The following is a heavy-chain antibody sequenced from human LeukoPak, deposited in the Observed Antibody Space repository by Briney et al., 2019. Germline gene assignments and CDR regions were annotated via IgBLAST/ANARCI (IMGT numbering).Heavy chain of an antibody. V-gene: IGHV3-23*01. CDR1: GFTFSNYA. CDR2: STGSGRTT. J-gene: IGHJ4*02. Sequence: GGSLRLSCAASGFTFSNYAMTWVRQAPGRGLEWVSASTGSGRTTYYADSVMGRFTISRDNSKNTLYLQMNSLRAEDTAVYYCARDNSSPPDYWGQGTLVTVSS. CDR3: ARDNSSPPDY. D-gene: IGHD6-13*01.